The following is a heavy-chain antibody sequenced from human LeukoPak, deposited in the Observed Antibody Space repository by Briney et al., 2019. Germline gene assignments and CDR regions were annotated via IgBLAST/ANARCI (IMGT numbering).Heavy chain of an antibody. Sequence: PGGSLRLSCGASGFTVSTNYMSWGRQAPGKGLEWVSVIYSGGSTYYADSVKGRFTISRDNSKNTLYLQMNSLRAEDTAVYYCASHIGDGGNFDAFDIWGQGTMVTVSS. CDR2: IYSGGST. V-gene: IGHV3-66*04. CDR1: GFTVSTNY. J-gene: IGHJ3*02. CDR3: ASHIGDGGNFDAFDI. D-gene: IGHD4-23*01.